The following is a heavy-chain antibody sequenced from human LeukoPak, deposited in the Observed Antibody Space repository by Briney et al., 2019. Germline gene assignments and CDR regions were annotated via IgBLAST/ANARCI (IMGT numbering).Heavy chain of an antibody. D-gene: IGHD2-21*01. Sequence: PRGSLRLSCVGSGFTFRSDAMSWVRQAPENGLEFVSGIYENGGTTYYADSVKGRFSISRDNSKNTLYLQMNSLRGEDTAVYYCAKDFRIGYSAHFDYWGQGALVTVS. CDR3: AKDFRIGYSAHFDY. J-gene: IGHJ4*02. CDR1: GFTFRSDA. CDR2: IYENGGTT. V-gene: IGHV3-23*01.